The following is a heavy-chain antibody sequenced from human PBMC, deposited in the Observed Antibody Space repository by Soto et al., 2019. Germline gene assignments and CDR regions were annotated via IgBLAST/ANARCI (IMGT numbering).Heavy chain of an antibody. CDR1: EYNFAGYW. CDR2: IYPSDSDT. CDR3: ARGGVSTRTFDY. J-gene: IGHJ4*02. V-gene: IGHV5-51*01. Sequence: PGESLKISCKGSEYNFAGYWIAWVRPLPGKGLELMGIIYPSDSDTRYRPSFQGQVTISADKSISSAYLQWSSLRASDTAMYYCARGGVSTRTFDYWGQGTPVTVSS. D-gene: IGHD3-3*01.